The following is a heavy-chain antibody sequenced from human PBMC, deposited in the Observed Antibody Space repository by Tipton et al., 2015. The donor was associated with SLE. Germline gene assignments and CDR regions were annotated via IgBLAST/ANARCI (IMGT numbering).Heavy chain of an antibody. J-gene: IGHJ5*02. V-gene: IGHV4-61*02. Sequence: TLSLTCTVSGGSIRSGSYYWSWIRQPAGKGLEWIGRIHTSGTTNYNPALKSRVTISIDTSKNQFSLKLSSVTAADTAVYYCAREEGDYYNYAWFDPWGQGTLVTVSS. CDR1: GGSIRSGSYY. D-gene: IGHD2-21*02. CDR2: IHTSGTT. CDR3: AREEGDYYNYAWFDP.